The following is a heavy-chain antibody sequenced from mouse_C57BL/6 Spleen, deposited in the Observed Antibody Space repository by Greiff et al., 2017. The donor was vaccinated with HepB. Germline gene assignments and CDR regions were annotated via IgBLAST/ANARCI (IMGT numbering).Heavy chain of an antibody. J-gene: IGHJ4*01. CDR2: IYPGDGDT. D-gene: IGHD2-5*01. Sequence: QVQLQQSGPELVKPGASVKISCKASGYAFSSSWMNWVKQRPGKGLEWIGRIYPGDGDTNYNGKFKGKATLTADKSSSTAYMQLSSLTSEDSAVYFCAPYSNYDYYAMDYWGQGTSVTVSS. CDR1: GYAFSSSW. V-gene: IGHV1-82*01. CDR3: APYSNYDYYAMDY.